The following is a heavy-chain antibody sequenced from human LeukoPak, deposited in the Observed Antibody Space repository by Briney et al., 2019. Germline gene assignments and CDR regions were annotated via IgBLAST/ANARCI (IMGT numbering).Heavy chain of an antibody. Sequence: GASVKVSCKASGYTFTGYYMHWVRQAPGQGLEWMGWINPNSGGTNYAQKLQGRVTMTTDTSTSTAYMELRRLRSDDTAVYYCARDSVTTPGDAFDIWGQRTMVTVSS. CDR1: GYTFTGYY. V-gene: IGHV1-2*02. CDR2: INPNSGGT. D-gene: IGHD4-17*01. CDR3: ARDSVTTPGDAFDI. J-gene: IGHJ3*02.